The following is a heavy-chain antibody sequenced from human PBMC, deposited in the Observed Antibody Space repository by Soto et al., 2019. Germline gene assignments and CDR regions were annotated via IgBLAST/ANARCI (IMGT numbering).Heavy chain of an antibody. J-gene: IGHJ5*02. CDR3: ARGIATGQLDP. CDR1: AFTMTRYT. D-gene: IGHD2-2*01. CDR2: INPDNGNT. V-gene: IGHV1-3*01. Sequence: VSWTTAAFTMTRYTRNWVRQAPGQRLEWMGWINPDNGNTKSSQKFQDRVIITRDTSASTAYMDLSSLRSEYTAVYYCARGIATGQLDPWGQGTLVPV.